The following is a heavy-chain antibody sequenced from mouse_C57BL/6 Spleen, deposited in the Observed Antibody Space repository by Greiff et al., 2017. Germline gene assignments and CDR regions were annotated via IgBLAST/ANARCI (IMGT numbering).Heavy chain of an antibody. J-gene: IGHJ4*01. CDR1: GFTFSSYG. CDR2: ISSGGSYT. V-gene: IGHV5-6*02. D-gene: IGHD2-5*01. Sequence: DVKLQESGGDLVKPGGSLKLSCAASGFTFSSYGMSWVRQTPDKRLEWVATISSGGSYTYYPDSVKGRFTISRDNAKNTQYLQMSSLKSEDTAMYDGARQDGSTIVTTSDAMDGWGQGATVTVSS. CDR3: ARQDGSTIVTTSDAMDG.